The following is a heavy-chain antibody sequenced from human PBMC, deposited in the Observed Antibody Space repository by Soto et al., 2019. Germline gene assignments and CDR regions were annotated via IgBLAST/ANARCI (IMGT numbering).Heavy chain of an antibody. V-gene: IGHV3-74*01. CDR2: IKSDGSTT. CDR1: GFTLSSYW. D-gene: IGHD3-22*01. Sequence: PGGSLRLSCAASGFTLSSYWIHWVRQPPGKGLVWVSHIKSDGSTTTYADSVKGRFTISRAKSISTAYLQWSSLKASDTAMYYCARPIGALSTTDFTYWGQGKLVTVSS. J-gene: IGHJ4*02. CDR3: ARPIGALSTTDFTY.